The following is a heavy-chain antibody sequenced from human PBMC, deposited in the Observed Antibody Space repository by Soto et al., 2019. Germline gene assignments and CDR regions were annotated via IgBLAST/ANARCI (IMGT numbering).Heavy chain of an antibody. V-gene: IGHV4-61*01. D-gene: IGHD6-6*01. Sequence: SETLSLTCSVSGASVSSGSHYWSWIRQSPGKGLEWIGFIYYSGTTNYNPSLKSRVTISVDTSKNQFSLKVSSVTAADTAVYFCARDPLGYSISHFLDQWGQGTLVTVSS. CDR1: GASVSSGSHY. J-gene: IGHJ4*02. CDR3: ARDPLGYSISHFLDQ. CDR2: IYYSGTT.